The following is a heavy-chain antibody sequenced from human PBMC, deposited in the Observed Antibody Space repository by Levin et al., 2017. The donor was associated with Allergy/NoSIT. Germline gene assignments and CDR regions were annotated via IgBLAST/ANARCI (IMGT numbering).Heavy chain of an antibody. CDR3: AGCGERGLQPDY. CDR2: IYSGGNT. CDR1: GFTVSSNY. Sequence: GGSLRLSCAASGFTVSSNYMSWVRQAPGKGLEWVSIIYSGGNTYYADSVKGRFTISRDNSKNTLYLQMNSLRAEDTAVYYCAGCGERGLQPDYWGQGTLVTVSS. V-gene: IGHV3-53*01. J-gene: IGHJ4*02. D-gene: IGHD5-24*01.